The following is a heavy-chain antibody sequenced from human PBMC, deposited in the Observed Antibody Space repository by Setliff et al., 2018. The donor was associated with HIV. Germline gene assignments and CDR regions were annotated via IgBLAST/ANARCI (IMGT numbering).Heavy chain of an antibody. D-gene: IGHD3-10*01. Sequence: PSETLSLTCTVSGGSISTATFYWNWIRQPPGKALEWLGIVYYTGSTNYNPSLKSRVAMSVDTSRNQISLTLTSVTAADTAVYYCVRDNSYYYGSGGHHFYGVDVWGQGATVTVSS. CDR2: VYYTGST. CDR1: GGSISTATFY. CDR3: VRDNSYYYGSGGHHFYGVDV. V-gene: IGHV4-39*02. J-gene: IGHJ6*02.